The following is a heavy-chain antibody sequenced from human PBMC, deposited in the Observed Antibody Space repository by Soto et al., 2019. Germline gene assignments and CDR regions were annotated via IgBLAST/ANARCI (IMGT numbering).Heavy chain of an antibody. CDR3: PNVECYPPLLSYDLGVAG. V-gene: IGHV3-30*18. Sequence: GGSLRLFCASSGFTIRSYGMHWFRQAPGKGLEWVAVISYDGNNKYYADSVKGRFTISRDNSKNTLYLQMNSLRAEDTAVYYCPNVECYPPLLSYDLGVAGWSQG. J-gene: IGHJ3*01. CDR1: GFTIRSYG. CDR2: ISYDGNNK. D-gene: IGHD2-15*01.